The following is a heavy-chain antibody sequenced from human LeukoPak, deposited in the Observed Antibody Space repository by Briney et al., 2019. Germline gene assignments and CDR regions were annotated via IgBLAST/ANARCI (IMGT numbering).Heavy chain of an antibody. D-gene: IGHD3-9*01. CDR2: ITGSGDTT. Sequence: GGSLRLSCAASGFIFRNYAMSWVRQAPGKGLEWVSAITGSGDTTYYADSVKGRFTISRDNSKNTLYLQMNSLRAEDTAVYYCAKDGALRYFDWLFYFDYWGQGTLVTVSS. CDR1: GFIFRNYA. V-gene: IGHV3-23*01. J-gene: IGHJ4*02. CDR3: AKDGALRYFDWLFYFDY.